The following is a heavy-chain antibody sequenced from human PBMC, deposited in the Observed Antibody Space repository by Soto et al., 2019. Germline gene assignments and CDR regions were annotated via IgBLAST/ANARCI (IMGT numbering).Heavy chain of an antibody. CDR1: GFSLSSYS. V-gene: IGHV3-21*01. J-gene: IGHJ5*02. Sequence: GGSLRLSCAASGFSLSSYSMNWVRQAPGKGLEWVSSISSSSSYIYYADSVKGRFTISRDNAKNSLYLQMNSLRAEDTAVYYCARDRDRYCSGGSCYLSTAWFDPWGQGTLVTVSS. D-gene: IGHD2-15*01. CDR3: ARDRDRYCSGGSCYLSTAWFDP. CDR2: ISSSSSYI.